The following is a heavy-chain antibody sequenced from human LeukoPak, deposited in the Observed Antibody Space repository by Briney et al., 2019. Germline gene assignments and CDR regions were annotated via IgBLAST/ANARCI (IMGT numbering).Heavy chain of an antibody. CDR2: TRNKADRSTT. J-gene: IGHJ4*02. Sequence: GGSLRLSCAVSGFTVSVHYMDWVRQAPGKGLEWVGRTRNKADRSTTEYAASVKGRFTISRDDSENSLYLQMNSLKLEDTAVYYCARVSGSDFSQNNDYWGQGTLVTVSS. V-gene: IGHV3-72*01. D-gene: IGHD1-26*01. CDR1: GFTVSVHY. CDR3: ARVSGSDFSQNNDY.